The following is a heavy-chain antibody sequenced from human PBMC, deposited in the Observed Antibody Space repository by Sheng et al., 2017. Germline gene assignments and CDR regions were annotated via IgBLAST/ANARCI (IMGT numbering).Heavy chain of an antibody. CDR2: IAGSAGTT. CDR3: AKAIRGVIGLDC. J-gene: IGHJ4*01. Sequence: EVQLVESGGGLVQPGGSLTLSCSASGFTFRSYGMSWVRQAPGKGLEWVSGIAGSAGTTFYADSVKGRFTISRDNSKNTLYLQVNSLRAEETAVYYCAKAIRGVIGLDCWGQGTLVTVSS. D-gene: IGHD3-10*01. V-gene: IGHV3-23*04. CDR1: GFTFRSYG.